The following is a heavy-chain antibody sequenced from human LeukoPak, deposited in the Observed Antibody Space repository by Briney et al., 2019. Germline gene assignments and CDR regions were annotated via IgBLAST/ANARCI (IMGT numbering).Heavy chain of an antibody. Sequence: GGSLRLSCAASGFTFSNSAMGWVRQAPGRGLEWVSVISGSGGSPDYTDSVKGRFTISRDNSKNTLYLQMNSLRAEDTAVYYCAKSIVCGGDCYSGLAFDYWGQGTLVTVSS. CDR3: AKSIVCGGDCYSGLAFDY. CDR2: ISGSGGSP. J-gene: IGHJ4*02. D-gene: IGHD2-21*02. CDR1: GFTFSNSA. V-gene: IGHV3-23*01.